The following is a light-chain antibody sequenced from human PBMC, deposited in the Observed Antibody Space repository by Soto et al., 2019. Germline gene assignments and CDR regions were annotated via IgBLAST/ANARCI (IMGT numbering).Light chain of an antibody. V-gene: IGLV2-18*02. Sequence: QSALTQPPSVSGSPGQSVTISCTGTSRDVGSYNRVSWYQQPPGTAPTLMIYEVSNRPSGVPDRFSGSKSGNTASLTISGLQAEDEADYYCSSYTSSSTVVFGGGTKLTVL. J-gene: IGLJ2*01. CDR3: SSYTSSSTVV. CDR2: EVS. CDR1: SRDVGSYNR.